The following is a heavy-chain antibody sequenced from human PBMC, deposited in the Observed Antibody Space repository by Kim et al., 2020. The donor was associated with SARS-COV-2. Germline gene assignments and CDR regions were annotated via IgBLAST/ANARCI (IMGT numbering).Heavy chain of an antibody. Sequence: KGRFTIARENAKNSLYLQMNSLRAGDTAVYYCAREAPLKYSGSYSSAFDIWGQGTMVTVSS. J-gene: IGHJ3*02. V-gene: IGHV3-13*01. D-gene: IGHD1-26*01. CDR3: AREAPLKYSGSYSSAFDI.